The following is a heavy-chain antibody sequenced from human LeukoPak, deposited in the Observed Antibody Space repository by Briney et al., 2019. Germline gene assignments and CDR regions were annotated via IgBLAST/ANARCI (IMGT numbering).Heavy chain of an antibody. J-gene: IGHJ5*02. Sequence: PSETLSLTCTVSGGSISSSNYYWGWIRQPPGKGLEWIGSIYHSGSTYYNPSLKSRVTISVDTSKNQFSLKLSSVTAADTAVYYCARDQGSSRGRNWFDPWGQGTLVTVSS. CDR1: GGSISSSNYY. CDR3: ARDQGSSRGRNWFDP. V-gene: IGHV4-39*07. D-gene: IGHD6-13*01. CDR2: IYHSGST.